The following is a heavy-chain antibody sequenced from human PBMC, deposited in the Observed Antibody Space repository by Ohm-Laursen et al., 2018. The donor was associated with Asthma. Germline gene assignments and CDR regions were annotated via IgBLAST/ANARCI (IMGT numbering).Heavy chain of an antibody. CDR3: AKDLLTYYDFWSGYRKRYYYYGMDV. CDR2: ISYDGSNK. CDR1: GFTFSSYG. Sequence: SLRLSCTASGFTFSSYGMHWVRQAPGKGLEWVAVISYDGSNKYYADSVKGRFTISRDNSKNTLYLQMNSLRAEDTAVYYCAKDLLTYYDFWSGYRKRYYYYGMDVWGQGTTVTVSS. V-gene: IGHV3-30*18. J-gene: IGHJ6*02. D-gene: IGHD3-3*01.